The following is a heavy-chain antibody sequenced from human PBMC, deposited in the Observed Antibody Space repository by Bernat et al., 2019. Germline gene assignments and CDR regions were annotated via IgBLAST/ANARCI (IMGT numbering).Heavy chain of an antibody. CDR1: GFTFSSYG. CDR2: ISYDGSNK. V-gene: IGHV3-30*18. Sequence: QVQLVESGGGVVQPGRSLRLSCAASGFTFSSYGMHWVRQAPGKGLEWVAVISYDGSNKYYADSVKGRFTISRDNSKNTLYLQMNSLRAEDTAVYYCAKADGGSSWYWGGPFDPWGQGTLVTVSS. CDR3: AKADGGSSWYWGGPFDP. J-gene: IGHJ5*02. D-gene: IGHD6-13*01.